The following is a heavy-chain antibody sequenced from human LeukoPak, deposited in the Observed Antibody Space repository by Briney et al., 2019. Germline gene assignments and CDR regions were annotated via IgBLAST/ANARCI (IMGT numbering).Heavy chain of an antibody. CDR3: ARKPTMTNFNWFDP. CDR2: IYYSGTT. D-gene: IGHD4-17*01. V-gene: IGHV4-39*01. J-gene: IGHJ5*02. Sequence: SETLSLTCTVSGGSISSSSYYWGWIRQPPGKGLEWIGNIYYSGTTSYNPSLKSRVTISVDTSKNQFSLKLTSVTAADTAVYYCARKPTMTNFNWFDPWGQGTLVTVSS. CDR1: GGSISSSSYY.